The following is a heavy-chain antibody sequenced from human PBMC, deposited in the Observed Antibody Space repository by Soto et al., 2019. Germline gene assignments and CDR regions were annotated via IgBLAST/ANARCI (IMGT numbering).Heavy chain of an antibody. J-gene: IGHJ5*02. Sequence: SETLSLTCAVSGGSISSGGYSWSWILHPPGKGLEWIGYIYHSGSTYYNPSLKSRVTISVDRSKNQFSLKLSSVTAADTAVYYCARGHGDYHINWFEPWGQGTLVTVSS. CDR1: GGSISSGGYS. CDR3: ARGHGDYHINWFEP. D-gene: IGHD4-17*01. CDR2: IYHSGST. V-gene: IGHV4-30-2*01.